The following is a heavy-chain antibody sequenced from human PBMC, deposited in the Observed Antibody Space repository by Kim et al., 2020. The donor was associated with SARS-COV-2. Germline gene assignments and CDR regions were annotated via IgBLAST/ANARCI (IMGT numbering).Heavy chain of an antibody. CDR2: ISWNSGSI. D-gene: IGHD6-13*01. CDR3: AKDRGKPTGYSSSWRGCFDY. CDR1: GFTFGDYA. J-gene: IGHJ4*02. Sequence: GGSLRLSCAASGFTFGDYAMHWVRQAPGKGLEWVSGISWNSGSIGYADSVKGRFTISRDNAKNSLYLQMNSLRAEDTALYYCAKDRGKPTGYSSSWRGCFDYWGQGTLVTVSS. V-gene: IGHV3-9*01.